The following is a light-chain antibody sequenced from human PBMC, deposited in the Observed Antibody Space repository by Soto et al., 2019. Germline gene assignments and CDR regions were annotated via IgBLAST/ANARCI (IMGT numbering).Light chain of an antibody. J-gene: IGKJ2*01. CDR3: QHFGSSPPRYT. CDR2: GTS. CDR1: QSLGSNY. Sequence: EIVLTQSPGTLSLSPGERATLSCRASQSLGSNYLAWYQQRPGQAPRLLIYGTSTRTTGIPDRFSGSGSGTDFTLTISRLEPEDFAVYSCQHFGSSPPRYTFGQGTKLEI. V-gene: IGKV3-20*01.